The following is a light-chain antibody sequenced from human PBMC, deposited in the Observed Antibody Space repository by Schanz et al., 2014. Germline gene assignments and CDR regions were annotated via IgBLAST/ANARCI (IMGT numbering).Light chain of an antibody. CDR3: TSYTSSSTRV. Sequence: QSALTQPPSASGSPGQSVTISCTGTSSDVGGYNYVSWYQQHPGKAPKLMIYDVSNRPSGVPDRFSGSKSGNTASLTISGLQAEDEGDYYCTSYTSSSTRVFGGGTKLTVL. CDR2: DVS. J-gene: IGLJ3*02. V-gene: IGLV2-8*01. CDR1: SSDVGGYNY.